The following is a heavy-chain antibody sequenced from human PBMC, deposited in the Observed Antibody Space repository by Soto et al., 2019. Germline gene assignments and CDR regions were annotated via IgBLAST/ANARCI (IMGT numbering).Heavy chain of an antibody. CDR2: IIPIFGTA. CDR3: ATTLLTYSDYSNYYYYYYGMDV. D-gene: IGHD4-4*01. CDR1: GGTFSSYA. J-gene: IGHJ6*02. V-gene: IGHV1-69*06. Sequence: SVKVSCKASGGTFSSYAISWVRQAPGQGLEWMGGIIPIFGTANYAQKFQGRVTITADKSTSTAYMELSSLRSEDTAVYYCATTLLTYSDYSNYYYYYYGMDVWGQGTTVTV.